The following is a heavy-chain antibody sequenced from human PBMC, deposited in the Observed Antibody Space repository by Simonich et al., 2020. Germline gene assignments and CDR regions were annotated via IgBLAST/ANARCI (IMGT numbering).Heavy chain of an antibody. CDR2: MSSSSSYI. CDR3: ARGRDWGIEGGDAFDI. V-gene: IGHV3-21*01. D-gene: IGHD3-16*01. Sequence: EVQLVESGGGLVKPGGSLRLSCAASGFTFSRYSMNGVRQAPRMGREWFSSMSSSSSYIYYADSGKGRFTISRDNAKNSLYLQMNSLRAEDTAVYYCARGRDWGIEGGDAFDIWGQGTMVTVSS. CDR1: GFTFSRYS. J-gene: IGHJ3*02.